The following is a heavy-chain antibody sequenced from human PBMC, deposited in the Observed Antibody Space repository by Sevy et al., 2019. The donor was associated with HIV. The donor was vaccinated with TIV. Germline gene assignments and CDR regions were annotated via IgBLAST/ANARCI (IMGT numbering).Heavy chain of an antibody. CDR3: TRLNVGYSSSWYVP. V-gene: IGHV3-73*01. CDR2: IRSKANSYAT. J-gene: IGHJ5*02. Sequence: GGSLRLSCAASGFTFSGSAMHWVRQASGKGLEWVGRIRSKANSYATAYAASVKGRFTISRDDSKNTAYLQMNSLKTEDTAVYYCTRLNVGYSSSWYVPWGHGTLVTVSS. D-gene: IGHD6-13*01. CDR1: GFTFSGSA.